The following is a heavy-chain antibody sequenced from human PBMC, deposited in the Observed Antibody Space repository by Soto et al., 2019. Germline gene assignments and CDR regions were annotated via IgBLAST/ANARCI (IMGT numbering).Heavy chain of an antibody. CDR3: AKNHLSWELLDGFDI. V-gene: IGHV3-30*18. Sequence: QVQLVESGGGVVQPGRSLRLSCSASGFTFSTYGMHWVRQAPGKGLEWVAIISDDGNNKFYADSVKGRFTISRDNSKNTLFLQMNSLRTEDTALYYCAKNHLSWELLDGFDIWGQGTMVTVSS. CDR2: ISDDGNNK. D-gene: IGHD1-26*01. J-gene: IGHJ3*02. CDR1: GFTFSTYG.